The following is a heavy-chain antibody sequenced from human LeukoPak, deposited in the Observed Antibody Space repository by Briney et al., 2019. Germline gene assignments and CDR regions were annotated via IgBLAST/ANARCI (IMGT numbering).Heavy chain of an antibody. V-gene: IGHV3-48*01. CDR3: ARDGFDFWSGYPTTVDY. CDR1: GFTFSSFS. Sequence: GGSLRLSCAASGFTFSSFSMNWVRQAPGKGLEWVSYISSSSNTIYYADSVKGRFTISRDNANNSLYLQMNSLRAEETAVYNCARDGFDFWSGYPTTVDYWGQGRLVTVSS. D-gene: IGHD3-3*01. CDR2: ISSSSNTI. J-gene: IGHJ4*02.